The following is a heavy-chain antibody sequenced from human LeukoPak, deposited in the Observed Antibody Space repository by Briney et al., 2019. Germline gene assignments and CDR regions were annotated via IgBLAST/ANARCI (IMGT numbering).Heavy chain of an antibody. J-gene: IGHJ4*02. Sequence: AAVKVSFKASGGTFSSYAISWVRQAPGQGREWMGGIIPIFGTANYAQKFHGRVTITADESTSTAYMELSSLRSEDTAVYYCARDTYSSGWELDYWGQGTLVTVSS. D-gene: IGHD6-19*01. CDR3: ARDTYSSGWELDY. CDR2: IIPIFGTA. CDR1: GGTFSSYA. V-gene: IGHV1-69*13.